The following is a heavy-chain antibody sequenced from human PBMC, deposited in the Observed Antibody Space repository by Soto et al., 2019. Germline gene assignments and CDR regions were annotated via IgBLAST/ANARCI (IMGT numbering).Heavy chain of an antibody. CDR1: GYTFTRYG. V-gene: IGHV1-18*01. Sequence: QVQLVQSGAEVKKPGASVKVSCKASGYTFTRYGISWVRQAPGQGLEWMGWISAYNGNTNYAQKLQGRVTMTTDTATSTAYMALRSLRSDDTAVYYCAREARHYDTLGIMVDWGQGTLVTVSS. D-gene: IGHD3-22*01. J-gene: IGHJ4*02. CDR2: ISAYNGNT. CDR3: AREARHYDTLGIMVD.